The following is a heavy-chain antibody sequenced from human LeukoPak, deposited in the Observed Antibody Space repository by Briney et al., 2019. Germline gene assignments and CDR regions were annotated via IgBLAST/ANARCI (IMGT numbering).Heavy chain of an antibody. CDR2: IYYSGST. J-gene: IGHJ5*02. Sequence: SETLSLTCTVSGGSISSYYWSWIRQPPGKGLEWIGYIYYSGSTNYNPSLKSRVTISVDTSKNQFSLKLSSVTAADTAVYYCARDLRYFDWFNWFDPWGQGTLVTVSS. CDR3: ARDLRYFDWFNWFDP. CDR1: GGSISSYY. D-gene: IGHD3-9*01. V-gene: IGHV4-59*01.